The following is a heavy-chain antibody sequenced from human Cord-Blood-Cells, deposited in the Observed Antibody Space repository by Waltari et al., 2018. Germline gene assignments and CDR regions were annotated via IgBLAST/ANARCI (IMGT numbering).Heavy chain of an antibody. CDR3: ARAPDYGDYLGSAIDY. CDR1: GGSLSSGGYF. CDR2: IYYSGST. J-gene: IGHJ4*02. D-gene: IGHD4-17*01. Sequence: QVQLQESGPGLVKPSQTLSLTCTVSGGSLSSGGYFWSWIRQHPGKGLEWIGYIYYSGSTYYNPSLKSRVTISVDTSKNQFSLKLSSVTAADTAVYYCARAPDYGDYLGSAIDYWGQGTLVTVSS. V-gene: IGHV4-31*03.